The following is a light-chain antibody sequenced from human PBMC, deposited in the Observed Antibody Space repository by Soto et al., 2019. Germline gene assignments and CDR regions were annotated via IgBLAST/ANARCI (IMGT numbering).Light chain of an antibody. V-gene: IGLV2-14*01. Sequence: QAVVTQPASVSGSPGQSITISCTGTNSDVGGYNYVSWYQQHPGKAPKLMIYDVSNRPSGVSNRFSGSKSGNTASLTISGLQAEDEADYYCSSYTSSSTPFYVFGTGTKLTVL. CDR2: DVS. CDR1: NSDVGGYNY. CDR3: SSYTSSSTPFYV. J-gene: IGLJ1*01.